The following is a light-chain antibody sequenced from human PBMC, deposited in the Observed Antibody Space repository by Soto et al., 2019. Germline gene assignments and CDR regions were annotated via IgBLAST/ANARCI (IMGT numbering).Light chain of an antibody. V-gene: IGKV3-15*01. CDR1: QSVGTD. Sequence: EIVMTQSPATLSVSPGERVTLSCRASQSVGTDLAWYQQKPGQAPRLLIYDASTGATGTPPRFIGSGSGTEFALTISSLQSEDFAIYYCQQYSDWPPITFGQGTRLEIK. J-gene: IGKJ5*01. CDR2: DAS. CDR3: QQYSDWPPIT.